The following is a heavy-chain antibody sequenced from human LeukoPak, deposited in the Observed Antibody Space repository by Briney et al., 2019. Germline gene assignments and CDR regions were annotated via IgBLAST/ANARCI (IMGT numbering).Heavy chain of an antibody. Sequence: SGTLSLTCAVSGGSISSSNWWSWVRQPPGKGLEWIGEIYHSGSTNYNPSLKSRVTISVDKSKNQFSLKLSSVTAADTAVYYCARFRADYDFWSGYRGYYYYYMDVWGKGTTVTVSS. V-gene: IGHV4-4*02. D-gene: IGHD3-3*01. CDR1: GGSISSSNW. J-gene: IGHJ6*03. CDR2: IYHSGST. CDR3: ARFRADYDFWSGYRGYYYYYMDV.